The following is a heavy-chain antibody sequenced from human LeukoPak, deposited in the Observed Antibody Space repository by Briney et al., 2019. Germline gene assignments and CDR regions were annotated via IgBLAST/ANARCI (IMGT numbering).Heavy chain of an antibody. CDR2: IRYDGSNK. J-gene: IGHJ4*02. CDR3: AKQPGYSSGWYLDY. V-gene: IGHV3-30*02. CDR1: GFTFSSYG. D-gene: IGHD6-19*01. Sequence: PGGSLRLSCAASGFTFSSYGMHWVRQAPGKGLEWVAFIRYDGSNKYYADSVKGRFTISRDNSKNTLYLQMNSLRAEDTAVYYCAKQPGYSSGWYLDYWGQGTLVTVSS.